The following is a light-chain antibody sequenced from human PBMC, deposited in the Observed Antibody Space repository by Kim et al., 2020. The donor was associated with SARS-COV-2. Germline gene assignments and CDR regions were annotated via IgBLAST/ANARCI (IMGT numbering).Light chain of an antibody. J-gene: IGLJ2*01. CDR3: QSYNDISVI. Sequence: GKTVTISCGRSSGSVADNFVQWYQHRPGSAPSTLIYDNNQRPSGVPDRFSGSIDCSSNSASLTISGLKTDDEADYYCQSYNDISVIFGGGTQLTVL. V-gene: IGLV6-57*03. CDR2: DNN. CDR1: SGSVADNF.